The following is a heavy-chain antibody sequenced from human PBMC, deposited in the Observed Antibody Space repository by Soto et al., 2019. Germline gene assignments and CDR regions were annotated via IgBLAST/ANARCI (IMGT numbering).Heavy chain of an antibody. D-gene: IGHD1-1*01. CDR3: APHEGTTGTTW. J-gene: IGHJ4*02. CDR2: ISYDGSNK. V-gene: IGHV3-30-3*01. CDR1: GFTFSSYA. Sequence: QVQLVESGGGVVQPGRSLRLSCAASGFTFSSYAMHWVRQPPGKGLEWVAVISYDGSNKYYADSVKGRFTISRDNSKNTLYLQMNSLRAEDTAVYYCAPHEGTTGTTWWGQGTLVTVSS.